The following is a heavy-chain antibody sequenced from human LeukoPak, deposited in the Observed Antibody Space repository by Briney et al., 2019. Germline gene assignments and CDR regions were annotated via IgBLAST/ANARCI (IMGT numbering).Heavy chain of an antibody. Sequence: GGSLRLSCAASGFTFSSYSMNWVRQAPGKGLEWVSSISSSSSYIYYADSVKGRFIISRDNAKNSLYLQMNSLRAEDTAVYYCARNRADSSGFYDAFDIWGQGTMVTVSS. V-gene: IGHV3-21*01. CDR3: ARNRADSSGFYDAFDI. CDR1: GFTFSSYS. D-gene: IGHD3-22*01. CDR2: ISSSSSYI. J-gene: IGHJ3*02.